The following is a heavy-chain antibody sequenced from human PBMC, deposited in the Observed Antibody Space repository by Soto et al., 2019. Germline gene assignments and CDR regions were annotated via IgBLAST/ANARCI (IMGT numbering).Heavy chain of an antibody. CDR1: GFTFRNYA. V-gene: IGHV3-23*01. CDR3: AKADPSTGPFDY. CDR2: ISVSGGTI. D-gene: IGHD4-17*01. Sequence: GSLRLSCAASGFTFRNYAMSWVRQAPGKGLEWVAAISVSGGTIYYADSVKGRFTVSRDNSKNTLYLQMNSLKVEDTALYYCAKADPSTGPFDYWGQGTLVTVSS. J-gene: IGHJ4*02.